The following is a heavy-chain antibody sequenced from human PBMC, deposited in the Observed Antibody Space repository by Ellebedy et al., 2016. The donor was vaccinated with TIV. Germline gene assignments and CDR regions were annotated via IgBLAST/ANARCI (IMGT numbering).Heavy chain of an antibody. J-gene: IGHJ6*02. V-gene: IGHV4-59*01. D-gene: IGHD3-10*01. CDR3: ARDQITMFRGFTGTDYFNYGMDV. CDR1: DGSISTYY. CDR2: IYHSGST. Sequence: MPSETLSLTCTVSDGSISTYYWSWIRQPPGQGLEWLGYIYHSGSTNYNPSLKSRVTISVDTSKNQFSLELRSVTAADTAVYYCARDQITMFRGFTGTDYFNYGMDVWGQGTTVTVSS.